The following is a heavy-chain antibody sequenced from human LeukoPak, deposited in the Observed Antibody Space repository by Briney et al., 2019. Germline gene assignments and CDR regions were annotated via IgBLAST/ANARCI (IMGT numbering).Heavy chain of an antibody. CDR3: TRRLGGSSEGYDY. J-gene: IGHJ4*02. Sequence: GASVKVSCKASGHTFTGYYMHWVRQAPGQGLEWMGWINPNNGGTKYTQKFLGRVTMTGDTSINTAYMEVTSLRSDDTAVYYCTRRLGGSSEGYDYWGQGTLVTVSS. CDR1: GHTFTGYY. D-gene: IGHD1-26*01. V-gene: IGHV1-2*02. CDR2: INPNNGGT.